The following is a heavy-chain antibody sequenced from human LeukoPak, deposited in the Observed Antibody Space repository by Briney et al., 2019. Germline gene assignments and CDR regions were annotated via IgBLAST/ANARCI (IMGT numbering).Heavy chain of an antibody. CDR3: ARDAGHSDAFDI. V-gene: IGHV1-46*01. CDR2: INPSGGST. Sequence: ASVKVSCKASGYTFTSYDINWVRQATGQGLEWMGIINPSGGSTSYAQKFQGRVTMTRDTSTSTVYMELSSLRSEDTAVYYCARDAGHSDAFDIWGQGTMVTVSS. J-gene: IGHJ3*02. CDR1: GYTFTSYD.